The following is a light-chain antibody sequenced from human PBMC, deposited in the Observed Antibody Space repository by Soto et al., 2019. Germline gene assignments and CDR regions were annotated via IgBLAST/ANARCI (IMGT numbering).Light chain of an antibody. CDR3: QQYYSSSPLT. J-gene: IGKJ4*01. V-gene: IGKV1-5*01. Sequence: DIQMTQSPSTLSEFVGDTVTITCRASQSINRYLAWYQQKPGKAPKLLIYDSSTLERGVPSRFNGSGSTTAFTLTISSLQPEDFATYYCQQYYSSSPLTFGGGTKVDIK. CDR1: QSINRY. CDR2: DSS.